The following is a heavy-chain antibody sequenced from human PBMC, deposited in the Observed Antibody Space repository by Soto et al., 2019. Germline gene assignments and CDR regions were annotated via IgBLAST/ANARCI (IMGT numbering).Heavy chain of an antibody. V-gene: IGHV3-23*01. CDR1: GLTFPHYG. CDR2: MSGSGTNK. Sequence: ELQLLESGGGLVQPRGSLRLASTSSGLTFPHYGTCWVRQAVGKEMDWDSAMSGSGTNKHYADSVTGRFDISRDNSKESVYLQMHSLSGEDTAVYFCATGPTIFGVVNNVCEYYYGMDAWVQGGTV. D-gene: IGHD3-3*01. CDR3: ATGPTIFGVVNNVCEYYYGMDA. J-gene: IGHJ6*02.